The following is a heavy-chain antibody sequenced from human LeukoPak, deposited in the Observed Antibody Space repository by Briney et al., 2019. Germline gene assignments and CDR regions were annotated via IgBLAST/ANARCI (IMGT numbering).Heavy chain of an antibody. J-gene: IGHJ5*02. V-gene: IGHV3-21*01. CDR1: GFTFNTFN. D-gene: IGHD3-3*01. CDR2: ITSGGGYI. Sequence: GGSLRLSCAASGFTFNTFNMNWVRQAPGKGLEWVSSITSGGGYIYYADSVKGRFITSRDNAKNTLYLQMNSLRAEDTAVYYCARDPTYYDFWSGYYTSYNWFDPWGQGTLVTVSS. CDR3: ARDPTYYDFWSGYYTSYNWFDP.